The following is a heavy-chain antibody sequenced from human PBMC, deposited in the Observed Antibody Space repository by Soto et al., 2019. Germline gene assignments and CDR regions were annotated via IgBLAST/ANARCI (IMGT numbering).Heavy chain of an antibody. V-gene: IGHV1-2*04. CDR3: ARDSDGSGSYSSNWFDP. CDR1: GYTFTGYY. Sequence: QVQLVQSGAEVKKPGASVKVSCEASGYTFTGYYMYGVRQAPGQGLEWMGWINPNSGGTNYAQKFQGWVTMTRDTSISTAYMELSRLRSDDTAVYYCARDSDGSGSYSSNWFDPWGQGTLVTVSS. D-gene: IGHD3-10*01. CDR2: INPNSGGT. J-gene: IGHJ5*02.